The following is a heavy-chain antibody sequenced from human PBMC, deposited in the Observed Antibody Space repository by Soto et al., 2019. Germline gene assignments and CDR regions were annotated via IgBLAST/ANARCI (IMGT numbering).Heavy chain of an antibody. Sequence: GGSLRLSCAASVFTFDDYAMHWVRQSPGKGLDWVSCINWNSGSRGDADSVKGRFTISGDNAKNSVYLQMNNLRAEDTALYYCAEDIRHSSSSGGYYYFAMDVGGQGTKVTVSS. CDR3: AEDIRHSSSSGGYYYFAMDV. CDR2: INWNSGSR. V-gene: IGHV3-9*01. J-gene: IGHJ6*02. D-gene: IGHD6-6*01. CDR1: VFTFDDYA.